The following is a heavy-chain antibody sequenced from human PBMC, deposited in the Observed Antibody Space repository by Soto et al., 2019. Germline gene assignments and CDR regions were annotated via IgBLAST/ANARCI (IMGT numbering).Heavy chain of an antibody. V-gene: IGHV6-1*01. CDR2: TSYRSQWYS. J-gene: IGHJ4*02. Sequence: QLQQPGPGLVKPSQTLSLTCAISGDTDPSNSATWNWIRQSPSRGLEWLGRTSYRSQWYSDYALSLKSRITINPDTTKKQFSLHLNSVPPEDTAGYYCARPEHREADPFDNWGQGTRVTVSS. CDR1: GDTDPSNSAT. CDR3: ARPEHREADPFDN.